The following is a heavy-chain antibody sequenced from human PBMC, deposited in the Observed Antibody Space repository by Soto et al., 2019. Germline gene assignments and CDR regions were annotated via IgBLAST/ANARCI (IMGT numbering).Heavy chain of an antibody. D-gene: IGHD4-17*01. J-gene: IGHJ3*02. CDR2: IDYSGST. Sequence: SQTLSLTCTVSGGSISSYYWSWIRQPPGKGLEWIGYIDYSGSTNYNPSLKSRVTISVDTSKNQFSLKLSSVTAADTAVYYCASWTTLTTELFDAFDIWGQGTMVTVSS. CDR3: ASWTTLTTELFDAFDI. CDR1: GGSISSYY. V-gene: IGHV4-59*01.